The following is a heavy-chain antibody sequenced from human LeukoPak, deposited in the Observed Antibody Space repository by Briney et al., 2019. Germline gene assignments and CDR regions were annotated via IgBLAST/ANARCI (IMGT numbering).Heavy chain of an antibody. CDR2: VKEDGSEE. CDR3: ARLLHYERSVYRPVDC. Sequence: GSLRLSCAASGFTFTSHSMSWVRQAPGKGLEWVANVKEDGSEENYVDSVKGRFTISRDNAVKSLYLQMNSLRAEDTAVYFCARLLHYERSVYRPVDCWGQGTLVAVSS. CDR1: GFTFTSHS. V-gene: IGHV3-7*01. D-gene: IGHD5/OR15-5a*01. J-gene: IGHJ4*02.